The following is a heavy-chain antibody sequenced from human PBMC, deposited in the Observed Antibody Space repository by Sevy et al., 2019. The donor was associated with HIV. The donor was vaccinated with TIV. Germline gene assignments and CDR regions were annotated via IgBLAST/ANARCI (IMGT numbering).Heavy chain of an antibody. Sequence: GGSLRLSCAASGFTFSSYWMSWVRQAPGKGLEWVGNIKEDGREKYYADSVKGRFTISRDNAKNSVYLQMNSLRAEDTATYYCARGDYYDSRGSCTDAYDIWGQGTMVTVSS. V-gene: IGHV3-7*04. CDR1: GFTFSSYW. CDR3: ARGDYYDSRGSCTDAYDI. D-gene: IGHD3-22*01. J-gene: IGHJ3*02. CDR2: IKEDGREK.